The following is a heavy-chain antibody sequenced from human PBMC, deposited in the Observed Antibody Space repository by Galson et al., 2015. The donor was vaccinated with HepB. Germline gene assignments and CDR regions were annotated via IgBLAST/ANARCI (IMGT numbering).Heavy chain of an antibody. V-gene: IGHV5-51*01. J-gene: IGHJ6*02. CDR1: GYSFTSYW. Sequence: QSGAEVKKPGESLKISCKGSGYSFTSYWIGWVRQMPGKGLEWMGIIYPGDSDTRYSPSFQGQVTISADKSISTAYLQWSSLKASDTAMYYCARQVVSSGWGTGDYYYYGMDVWGQGTTVTVSS. CDR3: ARQVVSSGWGTGDYYYYGMDV. CDR2: IYPGDSDT. D-gene: IGHD6-19*01.